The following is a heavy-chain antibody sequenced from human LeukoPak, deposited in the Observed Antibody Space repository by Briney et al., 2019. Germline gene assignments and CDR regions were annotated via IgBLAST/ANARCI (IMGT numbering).Heavy chain of an antibody. J-gene: IGHJ4*02. V-gene: IGHV1-2*02. CDR3: ARRYIVGAFKTPLDY. Sequence: GASVKVSCKASGYTFTSYGISWVRQAPGQGLEWMGWINPNSGGTNYAQKFQGRVTMTRDTSISTAYMELSRLRFDDTAVYYCARRYIVGAFKTPLDYWGQGTLVTVSS. CDR1: GYTFTSYG. D-gene: IGHD1-26*01. CDR2: INPNSGGT.